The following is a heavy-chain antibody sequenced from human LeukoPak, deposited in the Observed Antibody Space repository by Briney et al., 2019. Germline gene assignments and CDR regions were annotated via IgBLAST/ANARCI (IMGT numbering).Heavy chain of an antibody. J-gene: IGHJ5*02. CDR2: INHSGST. V-gene: IGHV4-34*01. CDR1: GGSFSGYY. Sequence: SETLSLTCAVYGGSFSGYYWSWIRQPPGKGLEWIGEINHSGSTNYNPSLQSRVTISVDTSKNQFSLKLSSVTAADTAVYYCARSRTRSNNWSRPPLYNWFDPWGQGTLVTVSS. D-gene: IGHD1-1*01. CDR3: ARSRTRSNNWSRPPLYNWFDP.